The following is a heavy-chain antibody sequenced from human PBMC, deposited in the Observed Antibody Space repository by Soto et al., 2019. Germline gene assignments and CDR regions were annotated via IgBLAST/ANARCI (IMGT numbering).Heavy chain of an antibody. Sequence: QLQLQESGPGLVKPSETLSLTCTVSGGSISSSTYYWVWIRQPPGKGLEWIGSIYYSGSTFYNPYLKSRVTISLDTSQNQFSMKLSSVTAADTAVYYCARQAPLRDSGSYFWSYGMDVWGQGTTVTVSS. V-gene: IGHV4-39*01. CDR1: GGSISSSTYY. J-gene: IGHJ6*02. CDR3: ARQAPLRDSGSYFWSYGMDV. CDR2: IYYSGST. D-gene: IGHD1-26*01.